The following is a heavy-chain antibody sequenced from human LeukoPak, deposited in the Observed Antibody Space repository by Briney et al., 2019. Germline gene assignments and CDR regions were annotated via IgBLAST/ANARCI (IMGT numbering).Heavy chain of an antibody. CDR2: IYYSGST. CDR1: GGSISSNSYY. Sequence: SETLSLTCTVSGGSISSNSYYWGCIRQPPGKGMEWIGSIYYSGSTYYNPSLDSRVAISIDMSKNHFSLKLRSVTAADTAVYYCARTTVSWGNWFDPWGQGILVTVSS. V-gene: IGHV4-39*02. D-gene: IGHD4-17*01. CDR3: ARTTVSWGNWFDP. J-gene: IGHJ5*02.